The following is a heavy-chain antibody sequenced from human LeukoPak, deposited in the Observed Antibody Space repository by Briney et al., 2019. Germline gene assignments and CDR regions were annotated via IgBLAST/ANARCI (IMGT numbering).Heavy chain of an antibody. Sequence: PGGSLRLSCAASGFTVSTNYMTWVRQAPGKGLEWVSVIYSGGSTYYADSVKGRFTISRDNAKNTLSLQMNSLRAEDTAIYYCAKDPGIVATIADYWGQGTLVTVSS. CDR1: GFTVSTNY. CDR2: IYSGGST. J-gene: IGHJ4*02. V-gene: IGHV3-66*01. D-gene: IGHD5-12*01. CDR3: AKDPGIVATIADY.